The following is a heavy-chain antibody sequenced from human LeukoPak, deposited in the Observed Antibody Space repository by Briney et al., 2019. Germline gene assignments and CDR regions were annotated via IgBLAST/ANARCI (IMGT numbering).Heavy chain of an antibody. J-gene: IGHJ4*02. V-gene: IGHV3-23*01. CDR2: ISGSGGST. CDR1: GFTFSSYA. D-gene: IGHD6-19*01. Sequence: GGSLRLSCAASGFTFSSYAMSWVRQAPGKGLEWVSAISGSGGSTYYADSVKGRFTISRDSSKNTLYLQMNSLRAEDTAVYYCAKSRGPPPYYFDYWGQGTLVTVSS. CDR3: AKSRGPPPYYFDY.